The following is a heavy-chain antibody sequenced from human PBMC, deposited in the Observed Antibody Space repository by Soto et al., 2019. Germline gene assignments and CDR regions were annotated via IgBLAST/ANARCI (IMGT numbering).Heavy chain of an antibody. CDR1: GFTFTSYA. J-gene: IGHJ4*02. CDR3: AKDRETAWFPDF. CDR2: ISGGDT. V-gene: IGHV3-23*01. Sequence: GGSLRLSCAASGFTFTSYALSWVRQAPGKGLEWVSTISGGDTYYADFVKGRFTISRDISKNTLYLQMDGLRAEDTAIYYCAKDRETAWFPDFWGQGALVTVSS. D-gene: IGHD3-10*01.